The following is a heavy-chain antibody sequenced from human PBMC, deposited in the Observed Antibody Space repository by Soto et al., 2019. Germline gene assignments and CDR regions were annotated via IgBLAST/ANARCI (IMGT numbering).Heavy chain of an antibody. Sequence: SGPTLVKPTQTLTLTCTFSGFSLTTSGVAVGWIRQPPGKALEWLALIYGNDDKRYSPSLKSRVSVTKDTSKNQVVLTMTNMDPVDTATYFCAQRQSSTYGYWGQGTLVTVSS. CDR1: GFSLTTSGVA. CDR3: AQRQSSTYGY. CDR2: IYGNDDK. D-gene: IGHD4-17*01. J-gene: IGHJ4*02. V-gene: IGHV2-5*01.